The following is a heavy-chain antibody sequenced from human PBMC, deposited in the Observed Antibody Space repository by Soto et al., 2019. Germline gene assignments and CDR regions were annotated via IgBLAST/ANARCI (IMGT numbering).Heavy chain of an antibody. J-gene: IGHJ6*02. CDR1: GFTFDDYT. Sequence: GGYLRLSCAASGFTFDDYTMHWVRQAPGKGLEWVSLISWDGGSTYYADSVKGRFTISRDNSKNSLYPQMNSLRTEDTALYYSAKDMGAVFVNSLVLPYYGMDVWCQGTTVTVSS. D-gene: IGHD2-2*01. CDR2: ISWDGGST. V-gene: IGHV3-43*01. CDR3: AKDMGAVFVNSLVLPYYGMDV.